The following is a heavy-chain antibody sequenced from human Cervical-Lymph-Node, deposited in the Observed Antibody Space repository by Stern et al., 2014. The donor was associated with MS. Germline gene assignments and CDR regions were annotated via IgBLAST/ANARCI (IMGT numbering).Heavy chain of an antibody. J-gene: IGHJ6*02. Sequence: VQLLESGAAVKKPGSSVKVSCKASGGTFSSYAIGWVRQAPGQGLEWMGGIIPIFGTANYAPQFQGTVTITAEQAPRTASMDLSSLRSEDTAVYYCARRSSSGYYGMDVWGQGTTVTVSS. CDR3: ARRSSSGYYGMDV. CDR2: IIPIFGTA. CDR1: GGTFSSYA. D-gene: IGHD3-22*01. V-gene: IGHV1-69*01.